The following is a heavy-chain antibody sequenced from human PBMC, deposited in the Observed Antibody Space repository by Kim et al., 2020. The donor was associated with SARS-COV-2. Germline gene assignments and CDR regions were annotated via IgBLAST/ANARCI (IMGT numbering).Heavy chain of an antibody. Sequence: GGSLRLSCSASGFTFSSYAMHWVRQAPGKGLEYVSAISSNGGSTYYADSVKGRFTISRDNSKNTLYLQMSSLRAEDTAVYYCVKSWDGWSFDYWGQGTLVTVSS. D-gene: IGHD6-19*01. CDR3: VKSWDGWSFDY. J-gene: IGHJ4*02. V-gene: IGHV3-64D*09. CDR2: ISSNGGST. CDR1: GFTFSSYA.